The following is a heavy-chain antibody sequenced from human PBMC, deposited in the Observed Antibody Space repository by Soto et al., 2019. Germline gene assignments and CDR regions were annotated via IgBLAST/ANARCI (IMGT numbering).Heavy chain of an antibody. Sequence: SLRLSCAASGFTFSSYSMNWVRQAPGKGLEWVSSISSSSSYIYYADSVKGRFTISRDNAKNSLYLQMNSLRAEDTAVYYCARDMFYGAARFYYYYGMDVWGQGTTVTVSS. D-gene: IGHD6-6*01. CDR3: ARDMFYGAARFYYYYGMDV. V-gene: IGHV3-21*01. CDR2: ISSSSSYI. CDR1: GFTFSSYS. J-gene: IGHJ6*02.